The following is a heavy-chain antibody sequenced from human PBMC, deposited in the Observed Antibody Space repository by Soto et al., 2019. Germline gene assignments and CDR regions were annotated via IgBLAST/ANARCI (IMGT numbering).Heavy chain of an antibody. CDR1: GESFSGYY. Sequence: SETPSLTCAVYGESFSGYYWSWIRRPPGKGLEWIGEINHSGSTNYNPSLKSRVTISVDTSKNQFSLKLSSVTAADTAVYYCARGGRITIFGVARRNTFDYWGQGTLVTVSS. V-gene: IGHV4-34*01. CDR3: ARGGRITIFGVARRNTFDY. D-gene: IGHD3-3*01. J-gene: IGHJ4*02. CDR2: INHSGST.